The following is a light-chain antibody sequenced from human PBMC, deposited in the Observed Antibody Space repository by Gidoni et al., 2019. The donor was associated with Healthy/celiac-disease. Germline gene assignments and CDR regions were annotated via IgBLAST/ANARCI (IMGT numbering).Light chain of an antibody. CDR2: LNSDGSH. CDR3: QTWGTGWV. CDR1: SGHSSYA. Sequence: QLVLTQSPSASASLVASVKLTCTLSSGHSSYAIAWHQQQPEKGPRYLMKLNSDGSHSKGDGIPDRFSGSSSGAERYLTISSLQSEDEADYYCQTWGTGWVFGGGTKLNVL. V-gene: IGLV4-69*01. J-gene: IGLJ3*02.